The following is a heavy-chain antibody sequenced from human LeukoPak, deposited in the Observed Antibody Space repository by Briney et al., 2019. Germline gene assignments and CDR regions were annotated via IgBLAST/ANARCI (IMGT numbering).Heavy chain of an antibody. D-gene: IGHD6-19*01. CDR3: ARWSGGSDWLYHYGMDV. J-gene: IGHJ6*02. CDR1: GYTFTNYG. CDR2: ISGYNGNT. Sequence: ASVKVSCKASGYTFTNYGISWVRQAPGQGLEWMGWISGYNGNTNYAQNLQGRVTVTTDTSTSTAYMELRSLRSDDTAVYYCARWSGGSDWLYHYGMDVWGQGTTVTVSS. V-gene: IGHV1-18*01.